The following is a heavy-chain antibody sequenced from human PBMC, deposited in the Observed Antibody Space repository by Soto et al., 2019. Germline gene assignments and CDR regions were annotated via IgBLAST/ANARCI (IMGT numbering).Heavy chain of an antibody. D-gene: IGHD4-17*01. Sequence: LRLSFSASGFTFSSYSINWVRQAPGKGLEWVSSISSSSSYIYYADSIKGRFTISRDNAKNSLYLQMNSLRAEDTAVYYCARDHYGDYPLWDYYYGMDVWGQGTTVTVSS. CDR3: ARDHYGDYPLWDYYYGMDV. CDR2: ISSSSSYI. J-gene: IGHJ6*02. CDR1: GFTFSSYS. V-gene: IGHV3-21*01.